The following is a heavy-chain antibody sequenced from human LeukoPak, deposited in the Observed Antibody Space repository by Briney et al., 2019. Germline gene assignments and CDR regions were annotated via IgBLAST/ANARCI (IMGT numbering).Heavy chain of an antibody. J-gene: IGHJ4*02. V-gene: IGHV4-30-2*01. CDR1: GGSISSGGYY. CDR3: ARLNWGFVGYAPNFDY. D-gene: IGHD7-27*01. CDR2: IYYSGST. Sequence: PSETLSLTCTVSGGSISSGGYYWSWIRQPPGKGLEWIGYIYYSGSTYYNPSLKSRVTISVDTSKNQFSLKLSSVTAADTAVYYCARLNWGFVGYAPNFDYWGQGTLVTVSS.